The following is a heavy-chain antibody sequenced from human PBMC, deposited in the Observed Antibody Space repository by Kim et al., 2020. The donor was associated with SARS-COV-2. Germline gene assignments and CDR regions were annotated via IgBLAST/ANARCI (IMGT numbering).Heavy chain of an antibody. CDR2: IKQDGTEK. D-gene: IGHD6-19*01. V-gene: IGHV3-7*01. J-gene: IGHJ1*01. CDR3: ARGRYDIVARSDWYGFQH. CDR1: GFIFSNYW. Sequence: GGSLRLSCAASGFIFSNYWMNWVRQTPGKGLEWVANIKQDGTEKYYVDSVKGRFTVSRDNAKNSLYLQMNSLRAEDTAVYYCARGRYDIVARSDWYGFQHWGQGTLVTVSS.